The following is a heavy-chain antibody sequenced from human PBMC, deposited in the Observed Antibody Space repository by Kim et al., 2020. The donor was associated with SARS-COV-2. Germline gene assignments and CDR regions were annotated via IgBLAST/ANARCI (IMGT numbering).Heavy chain of an antibody. CDR3: ARQPSGLFDAFDI. CDR1: GGSISSSSYY. CDR2: IYYSGST. J-gene: IGHJ3*02. Sequence: SETLSLTCTVSGGSISSSSYYWGWIRQPPGKGLEWIGSIYYSGSTYYNPSLKSRVTISVDTSKNQFSLKLSSVTAADTAVYYCARQPSGLFDAFDIWGQGTMVTVSS. D-gene: IGHD6-19*01. V-gene: IGHV4-39*01.